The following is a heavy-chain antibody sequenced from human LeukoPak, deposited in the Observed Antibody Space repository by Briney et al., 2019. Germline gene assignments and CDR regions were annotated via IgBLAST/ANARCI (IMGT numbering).Heavy chain of an antibody. Sequence: PSQTLSLTCTVSGGSISSGGYYWSWIRQPPGKGLEWIGYIYHSGSTYYNPSLKSRVTISVDRSKNQFSLKLSSVTAADTAVYYCARDGGSSNNWFDPWGQGTLVTVSS. CDR2: IYHSGST. CDR3: ARDGGSSNNWFDP. J-gene: IGHJ5*02. CDR1: GGSISSGGYY. V-gene: IGHV4-30-2*01. D-gene: IGHD6-6*01.